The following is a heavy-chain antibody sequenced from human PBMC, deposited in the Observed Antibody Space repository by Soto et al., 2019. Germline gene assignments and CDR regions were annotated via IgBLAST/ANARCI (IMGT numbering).Heavy chain of an antibody. CDR3: ARRLYGDYV. J-gene: IGHJ3*01. CDR1: GGSFSGYY. D-gene: IGHD4-17*01. Sequence: SETLSLTCAVYGGSFSGYYWSWIRQPPGKGLEWIGEINHSGSTNYNPSLKSRVTISVDTSKNQFSLKLSSVTAADTAVYYCARRLYGDYVWGQGTMVTVSS. CDR2: INHSGST. V-gene: IGHV4-34*01.